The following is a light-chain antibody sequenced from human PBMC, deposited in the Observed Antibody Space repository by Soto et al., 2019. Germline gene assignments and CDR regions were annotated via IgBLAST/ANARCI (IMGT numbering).Light chain of an antibody. Sequence: EIVLTQSPGTLSLSPGERATLSCRASQSVSSNCIAWYQQKAGQAPRLLIFGASSRATGIPDRFSASGSGTDFTLTISGLEPEDIAVYYCQQYGSSLITFGQGTRLEIK. J-gene: IGKJ5*01. V-gene: IGKV3-20*01. CDR3: QQYGSSLIT. CDR2: GAS. CDR1: QSVSSNC.